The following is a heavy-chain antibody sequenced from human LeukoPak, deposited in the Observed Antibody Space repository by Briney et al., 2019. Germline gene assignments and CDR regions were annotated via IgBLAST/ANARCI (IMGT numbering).Heavy chain of an antibody. J-gene: IGHJ6*02. Sequence: GGFLRLSCAASGFTFGDYYMTCVRPAPGYGKEWVSYINYDGSATDYADSVKGRFTISRDNDKKSLYLQMISLRAEDRAVYYCARGHYGLDVWGQGTSVTVCS. V-gene: IGHV3-11*01. CDR2: INYDGSAT. CDR1: GFTFGDYY. CDR3: ARGHYGLDV.